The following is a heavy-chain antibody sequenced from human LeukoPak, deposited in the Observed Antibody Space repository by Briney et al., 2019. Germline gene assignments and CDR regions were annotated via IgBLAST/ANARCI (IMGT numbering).Heavy chain of an antibody. Sequence: PSETLSLTCTVSGGSISSSSYYWGWIRQPPGKGLEWIGSIYYSGSTYYNPSLKSRVTISVDTSKNQFSLKLSSVTAADTAVYYCARDRGRNWGQGTLVTVSS. CDR1: GGSISSSSYY. CDR2: IYYSGST. J-gene: IGHJ4*02. CDR3: ARDRGRN. V-gene: IGHV4-39*07. D-gene: IGHD3-10*01.